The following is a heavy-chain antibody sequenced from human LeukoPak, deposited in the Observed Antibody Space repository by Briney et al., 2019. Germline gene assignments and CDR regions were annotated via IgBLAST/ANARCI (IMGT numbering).Heavy chain of an antibody. V-gene: IGHV3-48*01. CDR3: ARSIGGATSHFDY. D-gene: IGHD1-26*01. CDR2: ISSSSINI. Sequence: GGSLRLSCAASGFTFSSYSMNWVRQAPGKGLGWVSYISSSSINIYYADSVKGRFTISRDNAKNSLYLQMNSLRAEDTAVYYCARSIGGATSHFDYWGQGTLVTVSS. J-gene: IGHJ4*02. CDR1: GFTFSSYS.